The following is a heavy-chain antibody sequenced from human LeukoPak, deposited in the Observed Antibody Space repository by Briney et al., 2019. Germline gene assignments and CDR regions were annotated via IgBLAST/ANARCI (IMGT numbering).Heavy chain of an antibody. CDR3: ARGGSSWYYFDY. D-gene: IGHD6-13*01. CDR2: ISTSSSYI. Sequence: PGGSLRLSCAASGFIFSSYGMHWVRQAPGRGLEWVSFISTSSSYIYYADSVKGRFTVSRDNAKSSLYLQMNSLSPEDTAVYYCARGGSSWYYFDYWGQGTLVTVSS. V-gene: IGHV3-21*01. J-gene: IGHJ4*02. CDR1: GFIFSSYG.